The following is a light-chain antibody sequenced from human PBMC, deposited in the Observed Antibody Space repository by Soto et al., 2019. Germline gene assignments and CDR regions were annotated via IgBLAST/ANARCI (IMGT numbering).Light chain of an antibody. V-gene: IGKV3-15*01. CDR1: QSVNNN. CDR2: SAS. CDR3: QQYNKWLLT. Sequence: GMSQSPVTLSVSQGERATLSCTASQSVNNNVAWYQQKPGHTPRLRIYSASIGATGTPARFSGSGSGSDFTLTISSLQSEDFAVYYCQQYNKWLLTFGPVTKVDI. J-gene: IGKJ3*01.